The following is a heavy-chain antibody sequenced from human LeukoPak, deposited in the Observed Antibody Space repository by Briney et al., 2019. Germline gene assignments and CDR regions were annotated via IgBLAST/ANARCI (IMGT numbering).Heavy chain of an antibody. V-gene: IGHV3-74*01. CDR3: VSHCSSTSCYEY. CDR2: INSDGSST. D-gene: IGHD2-2*01. CDR1: GFTFRNYW. J-gene: IGHJ4*02. Sequence: PGGSLRLSCAASGFTFRNYWMHWVRQAPGKGLVWVSRINSDGSSTNYADSVKGRFTISRDNAKNTLFLQMNSLRAEDSAVYYCVSHCSSTSCYEYWGQGTLVTVSS.